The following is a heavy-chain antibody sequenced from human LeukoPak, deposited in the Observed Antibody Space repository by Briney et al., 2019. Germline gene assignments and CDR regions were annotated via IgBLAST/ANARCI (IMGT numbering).Heavy chain of an antibody. D-gene: IGHD2-2*01. J-gene: IGHJ4*02. CDR3: ARIYRYCSTTSCYVPDY. CDR1: GFSLSTSGVG. CDR2: IYWDDDK. V-gene: IGHV2-5*02. Sequence: GSGPTLVKPTQTLTLTCTFSGFSLSTSGVGVGWIRQPPGKALEWLALIYWDDDKRYSPSLKTRLTISKGTSKNQVVLTMTNMDPVDTATYYCARIYRYCSTTSCYVPDYWGQGTLVTVSS.